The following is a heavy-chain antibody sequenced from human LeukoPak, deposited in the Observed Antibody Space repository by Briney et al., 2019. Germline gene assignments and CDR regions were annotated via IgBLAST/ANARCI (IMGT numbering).Heavy chain of an antibody. J-gene: IGHJ4*02. CDR2: ISAYNGNT. Sequence: GASVKVSCKASGYTFTSYGISWVRQAPGQALEWMGWISAYNGNTNFAQEFQGRVTMTTDTSTSTASMELRSLRSDDTAVYYCARDQGIYNHRIIDSWGQGTLVTVSS. V-gene: IGHV1-18*01. CDR3: ARDQGIYNHRIIDS. CDR1: GYTFTSYG. D-gene: IGHD5-12*01.